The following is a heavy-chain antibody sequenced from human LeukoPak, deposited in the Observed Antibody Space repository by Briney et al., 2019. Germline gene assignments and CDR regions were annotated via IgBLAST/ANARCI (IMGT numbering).Heavy chain of an antibody. CDR1: GYTFTGYY. Sequence: ASVKVSCKASGYTFTGYYMHWVRQAPGQGLEWMGWINPNSGGTNYAQKFQGRVTMTRDTSISTAYMELSRLRSDDTAVYYCARAHWYCSSTSCYLYYWGQGTLVAVSS. CDR2: INPNSGGT. V-gene: IGHV1-2*02. D-gene: IGHD2-2*01. CDR3: ARAHWYCSSTSCYLYY. J-gene: IGHJ4*02.